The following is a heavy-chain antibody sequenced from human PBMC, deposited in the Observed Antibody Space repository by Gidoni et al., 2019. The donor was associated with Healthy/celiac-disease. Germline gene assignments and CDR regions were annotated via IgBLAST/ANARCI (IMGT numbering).Heavy chain of an antibody. V-gene: IGHV3-23*01. D-gene: IGHD6-19*01. CDR2: ISGSGGST. Sequence: EVQLLESGGGLVQPGGSLRLSCAASGFTFSSYAMSWVRQAPGKGLEWVSAISGSGGSTYYADSVNGRFTISRDNSKNTLYLQMNSLRAEDTAVYYCAQGLGSGVQVPLLFWGQGTLVTVSS. CDR1: GFTFSSYA. CDR3: AQGLGSGVQVPLLF. J-gene: IGHJ4*02.